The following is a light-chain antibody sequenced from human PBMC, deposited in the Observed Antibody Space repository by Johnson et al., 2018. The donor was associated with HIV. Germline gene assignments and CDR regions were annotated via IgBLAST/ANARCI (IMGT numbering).Light chain of an antibody. J-gene: IGLJ1*01. Sequence: QAVLTQPPSVSAAPGQKVTISCSGSSSNIGNNYVSWYQQLPGTAPKLLIYDNNKRPSEIPDRFSGSKSGTSATLGITGLQTGEEADCYCGTWDSSLSVYVFGTGTKVTVL. CDR2: DNN. CDR1: SSNIGNNY. CDR3: GTWDSSLSVYV. V-gene: IGLV1-51*01.